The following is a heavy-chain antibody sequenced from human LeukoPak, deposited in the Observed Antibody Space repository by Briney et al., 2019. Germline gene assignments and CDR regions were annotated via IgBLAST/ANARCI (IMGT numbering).Heavy chain of an antibody. CDR2: ISGRGSTT. J-gene: IGHJ5*02. Sequence: GGSLRLSCAASGFTFSSYAMSWVRQAAGKGLEWVSGISGRGSTTYYADSVKGRFTISRENSKHTLYLQMNRLRAEDTAVYSCATSGGSYWSWGQGTLVTVSS. V-gene: IGHV3-23*01. D-gene: IGHD1-26*01. CDR3: ATSGGSYWS. CDR1: GFTFSSYA.